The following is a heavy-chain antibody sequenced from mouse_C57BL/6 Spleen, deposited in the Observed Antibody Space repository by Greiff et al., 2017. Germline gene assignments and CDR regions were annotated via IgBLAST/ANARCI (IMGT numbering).Heavy chain of an antibody. J-gene: IGHJ4*01. V-gene: IGHV1-64*01. CDR2: IHPNSGST. CDR1: GYTFTSYW. Sequence: QVQLQQSGAELVKPGASVKLSCKASGYTFTSYWMHWVKQRPGQGLEWIGMIHPNSGSTNYNEKFKSKATLTVDKSSSTAYMQLSSLTSEDSAVYYCARTHYYGSLNAMDYWGQGTSVTVSS. CDR3: ARTHYYGSLNAMDY. D-gene: IGHD1-1*01.